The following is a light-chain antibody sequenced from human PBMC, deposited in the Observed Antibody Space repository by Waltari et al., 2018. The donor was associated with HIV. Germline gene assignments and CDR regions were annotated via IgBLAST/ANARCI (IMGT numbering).Light chain of an antibody. CDR2: GAS. J-gene: IGKJ2*01. CDR3: QQYGGSPYT. CDR1: QSVSSNY. Sequence: IVLTQSPGTLSLSPGERATLSCRARQSVSSNYLAWYQHKPGQAPRLLIYGASSRATGIPDRFSGSGSGTDFTLTISRLEPEDFAVYYCQQYGGSPYTFGQGTKLEIK. V-gene: IGKV3-20*01.